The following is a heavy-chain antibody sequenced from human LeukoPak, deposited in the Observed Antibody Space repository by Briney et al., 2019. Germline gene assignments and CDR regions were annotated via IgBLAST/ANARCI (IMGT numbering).Heavy chain of an antibody. J-gene: IGHJ3*02. CDR3: ARDRGDYHAFDI. Sequence: PGGSLRLSCAASGFTFSSYAMSWVRQAPGKGLEWVSAISGSGGSTYYADSVKGRFTISRDNAKNSLYLQMNSLRAEDTAVYYCARDRGDYHAFDIWGQGTMVTVSS. CDR2: ISGSGGST. V-gene: IGHV3-23*01. D-gene: IGHD4/OR15-4a*01. CDR1: GFTFSSYA.